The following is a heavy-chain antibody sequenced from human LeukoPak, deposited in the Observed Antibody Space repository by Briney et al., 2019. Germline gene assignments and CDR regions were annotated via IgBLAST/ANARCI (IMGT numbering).Heavy chain of an antibody. CDR3: ARGVFEGVGWYDP. Sequence: ASVKVSCKTSGYTFTGHYMHWVRQAPGQGLGWMGWIDPNSGGTNYAQKFQGRVTMTKDTSISTAYMDLSRLRSDDTAVYYCARGVFEGVGWYDPWGQGTLVTVSS. V-gene: IGHV1-2*02. J-gene: IGHJ5*02. CDR2: IDPNSGGT. CDR1: GYTFTGHY.